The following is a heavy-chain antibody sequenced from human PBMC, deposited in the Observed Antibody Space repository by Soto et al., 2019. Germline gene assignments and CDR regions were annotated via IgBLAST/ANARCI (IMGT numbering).Heavy chain of an antibody. CDR3: AKEQSLLLWFGGMSGNYYYGMGV. V-gene: IGHV3-23*01. CDR2: ISGSGGST. D-gene: IGHD3-10*01. Sequence: GGSLRLSCAASGFTFSSYAMSWVRQAPGKGLEWVSAISGSGGSTYYADSVKGRFTISRDNSKNTLYLQMNSLRAEDTAVYYCAKEQSLLLWFGGMSGNYYYGMGVWGQGTTVTVSS. CDR1: GFTFSSYA. J-gene: IGHJ6*02.